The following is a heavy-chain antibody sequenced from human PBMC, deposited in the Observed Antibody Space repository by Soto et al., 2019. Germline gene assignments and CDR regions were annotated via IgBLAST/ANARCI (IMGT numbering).Heavy chain of an antibody. CDR1: GGSISSGGYY. V-gene: IGHV4-31*03. CDR2: IYYSGST. CDR3: ACLDYGDYVYDY. Sequence: SETLSLTCTVSGGSISSGGYYWSWIRQHPGKGLEWIGYIYYSGSTYYNPSLKSRVTISVDTSKNQFSLKLSSVTAADTAVYYCACLDYGDYVYDYWGQGTLVTVS. J-gene: IGHJ4*02. D-gene: IGHD4-17*01.